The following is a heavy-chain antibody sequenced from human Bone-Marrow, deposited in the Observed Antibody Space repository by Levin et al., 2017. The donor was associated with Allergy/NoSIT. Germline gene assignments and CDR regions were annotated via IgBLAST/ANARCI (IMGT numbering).Heavy chain of an antibody. V-gene: IGHV3-30*18. CDR1: GFTFSSYG. Sequence: SCAASGFTFSSYGMHWVRQAPGKGLEWVAVISYDGSNKYYADSVKGRFTISRDNSKNTLYLQMNSLRAEDTAVYYCAKDRNRGAAALIDYWGQGTLVTVSS. D-gene: IGHD6-13*01. J-gene: IGHJ4*02. CDR2: ISYDGSNK. CDR3: AKDRNRGAAALIDY.